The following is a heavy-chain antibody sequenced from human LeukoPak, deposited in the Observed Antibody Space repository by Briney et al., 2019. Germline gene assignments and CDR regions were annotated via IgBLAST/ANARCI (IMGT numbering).Heavy chain of an antibody. CDR2: ISTYESIT. CDR3: ARDRGNWSDP. CDR1: GFTFTTYW. Sequence: GGSLRLSCAASGFTFTTYWMHWVRQAPGKGLVWVSRISTYESITIYADSVKGRFTISRDNAKNTLFLQMNSLRAEGTAVYYCARDRGNWSDPWGPGTLVTVSS. V-gene: IGHV3-74*01. J-gene: IGHJ5*02.